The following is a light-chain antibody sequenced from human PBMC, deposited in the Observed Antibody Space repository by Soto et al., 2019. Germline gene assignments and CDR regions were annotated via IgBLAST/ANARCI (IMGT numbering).Light chain of an antibody. Sequence: QSVLTQPASVSGSPGQSITISCTGSSSDVGSYTFVSWYQHHPGKAPKLMIYEATKRPSGVSNRFSGSKSGNTASLTISGLQAEDEADYYCCSYAGSSTWVFGGGTKLTVL. V-gene: IGLV2-23*01. J-gene: IGLJ3*02. CDR2: EAT. CDR3: CSYAGSSTWV. CDR1: SSDVGSYTF.